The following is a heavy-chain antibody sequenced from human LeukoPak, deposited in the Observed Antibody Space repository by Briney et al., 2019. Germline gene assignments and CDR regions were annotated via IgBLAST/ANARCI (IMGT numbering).Heavy chain of an antibody. CDR3: ERGLYSGYDLGWFDP. V-gene: IGHV4-61*01. CDR2: IYYSGST. J-gene: IGHJ5*02. CDR1: GGSVSSGSYY. Sequence: SETLSLTCTVSGGSVSSGSYYWSWIRQPPGKGLEWIGYIYYSGSTNYNPSLKSRVTISVDTSKNQFSLKLSSVTAADTAVYYCERGLYSGYDLGWFDPWGQGTLVTVSS. D-gene: IGHD5-12*01.